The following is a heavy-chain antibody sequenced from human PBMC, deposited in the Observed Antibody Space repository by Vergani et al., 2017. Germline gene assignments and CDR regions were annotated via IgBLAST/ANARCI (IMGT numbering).Heavy chain of an antibody. V-gene: IGHV4-39*07. CDR3: ARDPKGATHDY. Sequence: QLQLQVSGPGLVKPSETLSLTCTVSGGSISSTNYYWGWIRQPPGKGLAWIGNIYYSGNTYYNPSLESRVTISVDTSKNQFSLQLSAVTAADTAVYYCARDPKGATHDYWGQGTLVTVSS. CDR2: IYYSGNT. J-gene: IGHJ4*02. CDR1: GGSISSTNYY. D-gene: IGHD1-26*01.